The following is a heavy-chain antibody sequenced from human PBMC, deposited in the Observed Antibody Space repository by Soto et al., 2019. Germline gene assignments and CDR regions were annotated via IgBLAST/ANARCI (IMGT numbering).Heavy chain of an antibody. D-gene: IGHD6-13*01. CDR2: IKQDGSDK. J-gene: IGHJ4*02. CDR3: ATSAAAPGNY. V-gene: IGHV3-7*01. CDR1: GVTFRHSW. Sequence: PRGYLRVPYEASGVTFRHSWMSWVRQATGKGLEWVANIKQDGSDKYYVDSVKGRFTISRDNAKNSLYLQMNSLRAEDTAVYYCATSAAAPGNYWSEGT.